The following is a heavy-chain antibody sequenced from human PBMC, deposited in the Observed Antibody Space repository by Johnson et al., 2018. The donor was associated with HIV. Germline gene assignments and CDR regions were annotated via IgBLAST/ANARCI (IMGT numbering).Heavy chain of an antibody. Sequence: QVQLVESGGGMVQPGRSLRLSCAASGFTFSSYGMHWVRQAPGKGLEWVAFIRYDGSNKYYADSVKGRFTISRDNSKNTLYLQMNSLSAEDTAVYYCAKEGHYYDDYHAFDIWGQGTMVTVSS. CDR3: AKEGHYYDDYHAFDI. D-gene: IGHD3-16*01. CDR1: GFTFSSYG. J-gene: IGHJ3*02. V-gene: IGHV3-30*02. CDR2: IRYDGSNK.